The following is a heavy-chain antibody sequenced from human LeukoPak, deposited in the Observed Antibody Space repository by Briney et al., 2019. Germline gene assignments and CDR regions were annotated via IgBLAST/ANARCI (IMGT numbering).Heavy chain of an antibody. CDR2: INPNSGGT. V-gene: IGHV1-2*06. J-gene: IGHJ4*02. CDR3: ARDPLYYYDSSGYQHFDY. D-gene: IGHD3-22*01. Sequence: ASVKVSCKASGYTFTGYYMHWVRQAPGQGLEWMGRINPNSGGTNYAQKFQGRVTMTRDTSISTAYMELSRLRSDDTAVYYCARDPLYYYDSSGYQHFDYWGQGTLVTVSS. CDR1: GYTFTGYY.